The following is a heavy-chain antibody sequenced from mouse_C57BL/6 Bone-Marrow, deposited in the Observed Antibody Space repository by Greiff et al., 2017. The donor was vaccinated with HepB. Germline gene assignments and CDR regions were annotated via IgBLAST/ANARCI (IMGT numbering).Heavy chain of an antibody. J-gene: IGHJ3*01. D-gene: IGHD2-4*01. V-gene: IGHV1-81*01. CDR2: IYPRSGNT. CDR1: GYTFTSYG. Sequence: VQLQESGAELARPGASVKLSCKASGYTFTSYGISWVKQRTGQGLEWIGEIYPRSGNTYYNEKFKGKATLTADKSSSTAYMELRSLTSEDSAVYFCAREEDYWFAYWGQGTLVTVSA. CDR3: AREEDYWFAY.